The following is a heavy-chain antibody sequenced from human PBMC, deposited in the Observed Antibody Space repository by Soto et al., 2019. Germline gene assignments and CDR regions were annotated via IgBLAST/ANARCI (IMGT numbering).Heavy chain of an antibody. D-gene: IGHD5-18*01. CDR3: ARGHSYGYSFDY. V-gene: IGHV4-61*01. CDR1: GGSVSSGSYY. Sequence: SETLSLTCTVSGGSVSSGSYYWSWIRQPPGKGLEWIGYIYYSGSTNYNPSLKSRVTISVDTSKNQFSLKLSSVTAADTAVYYCARGHSYGYSFDYWGQGTLVTVSS. CDR2: IYYSGST. J-gene: IGHJ4*02.